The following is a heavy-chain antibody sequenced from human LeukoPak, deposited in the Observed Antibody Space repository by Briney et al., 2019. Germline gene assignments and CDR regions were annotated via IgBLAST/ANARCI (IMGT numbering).Heavy chain of an antibody. J-gene: IGHJ1*01. CDR2: VYYRGSA. CDR3: GRNFEASSTWYIQY. V-gene: IGHV4-59*12. Sequence: SETLSLTCTVSGASIHDDHFTWIRQPPGRGLEWIGFVYYRGSAKYNPSLESRVTISVDTSKKQISLILKSVAAADTAVYYCGRNFEASSTWYIQYWGQGSLVTVSS. D-gene: IGHD2-2*01. CDR1: GASIHDDH.